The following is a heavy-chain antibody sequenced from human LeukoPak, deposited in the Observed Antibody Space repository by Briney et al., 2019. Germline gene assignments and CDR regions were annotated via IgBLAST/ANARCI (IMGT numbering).Heavy chain of an antibody. Sequence: PGRSLRLSCAASGFTFSSYGMHWVRQAPGKGLEWVSAISGSGGSTYYADSVKGRFTISRDNSKNTLYLQMNSLRAEDTAVYYCAKDPVAVAANWFDPWGQGTLVTVSS. V-gene: IGHV3-23*01. J-gene: IGHJ5*02. CDR3: AKDPVAVAANWFDP. CDR1: GFTFSSYG. CDR2: ISGSGGST. D-gene: IGHD6-19*01.